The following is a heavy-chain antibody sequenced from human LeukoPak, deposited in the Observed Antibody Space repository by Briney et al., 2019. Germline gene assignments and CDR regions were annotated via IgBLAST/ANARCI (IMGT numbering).Heavy chain of an antibody. J-gene: IGHJ4*02. D-gene: IGHD6-19*01. CDR3: AKGPVAVAGYYFDH. CDR1: GFTFSNYA. CDR2: ISGTGSKT. Sequence: GGSLRLSCAASGFTFSNYAMIWVRQAPGKGLEWIATISGTGSKTYYANSVRGRFSISRDNSRNTLYLQRSSLRVEDTAVYYCAKGPVAVAGYYFDHWGQGTLVTVSS. V-gene: IGHV3-23*01.